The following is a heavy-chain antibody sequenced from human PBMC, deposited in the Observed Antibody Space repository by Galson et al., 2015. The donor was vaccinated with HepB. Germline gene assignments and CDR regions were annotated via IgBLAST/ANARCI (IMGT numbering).Heavy chain of an antibody. CDR2: MSTSHGAT. CDR3: ANGGIGGSAGLDY. V-gene: IGHV3-23*01. CDR1: GFAVSNYG. Sequence: SLILSCAASGFAVSNYGMTWGRQAPGKGLEWVSSMSTSHGATYYADSVKGRFTISRDASKNTLYLQMDTLRAQDTAMYFCANGGIGGSAGLDYWGQGTLVTVSS. J-gene: IGHJ4*02. D-gene: IGHD1-26*01.